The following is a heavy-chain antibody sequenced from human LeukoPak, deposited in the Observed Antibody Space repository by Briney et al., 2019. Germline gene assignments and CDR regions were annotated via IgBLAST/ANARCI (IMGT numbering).Heavy chain of an antibody. CDR2: INAGNGNT. J-gene: IGHJ6*02. CDR3: ARDGTFGATKRYYYYGMDV. D-gene: IGHD5-24*01. Sequence: EGSVKVSCKASGGTFSSYAISWVRQAPGQRLEWMGWINAGNGNTKYSQKFQGRVTITRDTSASTAYMELSSLRSEDTAVYYCARDGTFGATKRYYYYGMDVWGQGTTVTVSS. V-gene: IGHV1-3*01. CDR1: GGTFSSYA.